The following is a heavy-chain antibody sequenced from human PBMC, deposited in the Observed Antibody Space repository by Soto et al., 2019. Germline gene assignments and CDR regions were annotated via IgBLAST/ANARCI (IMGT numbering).Heavy chain of an antibody. CDR3: ARGLEATTLPIAEYFRP. CDR2: IWYDASNK. V-gene: IGHV3-33*01. J-gene: IGHJ1*01. Sequence: GGSLRLSCAASGFTFSSYGMHWVRQAPGKGLEWVAVIWYDASNKYYADSVKGRFTISRDNSKNTLYLQMNSLRAEGTAVYYWARGLEATTLPIAEYFRPWGQGTRSPSPQ. D-gene: IGHD1-26*01. CDR1: GFTFSSYG.